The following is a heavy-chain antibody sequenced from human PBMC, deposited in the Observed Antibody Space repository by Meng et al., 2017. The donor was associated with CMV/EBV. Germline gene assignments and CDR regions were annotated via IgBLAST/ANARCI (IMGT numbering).Heavy chain of an antibody. J-gene: IGHJ4*02. CDR1: GGSFSGYY. CDR2: INHSGST. D-gene: IGHD6-13*01. V-gene: IGHV4-34*01. Sequence: GSLRLSCAVYGGSFSGYYWSWIRQPPGKGLEWIGEINHSGSTNYNPSLKSRVTISIDTSKNQFSLKLSSVAAADTAVYYCALIKRGIGYWGQGTLVTVSS. CDR3: ALIKRGIGY.